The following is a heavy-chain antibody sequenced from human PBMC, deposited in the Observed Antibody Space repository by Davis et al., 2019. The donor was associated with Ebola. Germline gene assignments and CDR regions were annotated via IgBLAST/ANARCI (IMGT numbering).Heavy chain of an antibody. CDR1: GYTFTSYG. CDR3: ARGGWFGDLFYYGVDV. D-gene: IGHD3-10*01. V-gene: IGHV1-2*04. J-gene: IGHJ6*02. Sequence: AASVKVSCKASGYTFTSYGISWVRQAPGQGLEWMGWINPNSGGTNYAQKFQGWVTMTRDTSISTAYMELSRLRSDDTAVYYCARGGWFGDLFYYGVDVWGQGTTVTVSS. CDR2: INPNSGGT.